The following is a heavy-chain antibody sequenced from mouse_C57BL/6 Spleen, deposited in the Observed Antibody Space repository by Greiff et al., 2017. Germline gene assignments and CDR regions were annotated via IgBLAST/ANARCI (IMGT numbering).Heavy chain of an antibody. CDR2: IYPGSGST. CDR1: GYTFTGYW. CDR3: TRDDYDRYFDD. V-gene: IGHV1-9*01. Sequence: VQLQQSGAELTKPGASVKLSCKASGYTFTGYWIEWVKQRPGHGLEWIGDIYPGSGSTNYNEKFKGKATFTADTSANTAYMQLSSLTTEDSAIYYCTRDDYDRYFDDWGKGTTVTVSS. D-gene: IGHD2-4*01. J-gene: IGHJ1*03.